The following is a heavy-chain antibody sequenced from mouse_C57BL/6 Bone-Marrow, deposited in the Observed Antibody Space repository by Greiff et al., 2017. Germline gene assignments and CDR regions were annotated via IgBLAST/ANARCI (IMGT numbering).Heavy chain of an antibody. D-gene: IGHD1-1*01. Sequence: QVQLQQPGAELVRPGSSVKLSCKASGYTFTSYWMDWVKQRPGQGLEWIGNIYPSDSETHYNQKFKDKATLTVDKSSSTAYMQLSSLTSEDSAVYDCARGGRSFGDYWGQGTTLTVAS. CDR1: GYTFTSYW. J-gene: IGHJ2*01. V-gene: IGHV1-61*01. CDR3: ARGGRSFGDY. CDR2: IYPSDSET.